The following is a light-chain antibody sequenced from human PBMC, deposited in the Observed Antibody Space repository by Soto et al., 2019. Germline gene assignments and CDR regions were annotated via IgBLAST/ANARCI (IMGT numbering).Light chain of an antibody. J-gene: IGKJ5*01. CDR2: GAS. V-gene: IGKV3-20*01. CDR3: QQYGSSIT. Sequence: EIVMPQSPATLSVSPGERASLSCRASQSVSSSYLAWYQQKPGQAPRLLIYGASSRATGIPDRFSGSGSGTDFTLTINRLEPEDFAVYYCQQYGSSITFGQVTRLEIK. CDR1: QSVSSSY.